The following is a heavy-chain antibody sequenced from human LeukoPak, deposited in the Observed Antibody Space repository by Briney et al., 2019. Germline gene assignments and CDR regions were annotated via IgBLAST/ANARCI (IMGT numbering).Heavy chain of an antibody. Sequence: GGSLRLSCAASGFTFTNSWMSWVRQAPGKGLEWLAFIRLDGSEKYYVDSVKGRFTISRDNAKKSLYLEMNILRAEDTAVYYCARNAPLDYWGQGTLVTVSS. D-gene: IGHD2-2*01. V-gene: IGHV3-7*01. CDR1: GFTFTNSW. J-gene: IGHJ4*02. CDR3: ARNAPLDY. CDR2: IRLDGSEK.